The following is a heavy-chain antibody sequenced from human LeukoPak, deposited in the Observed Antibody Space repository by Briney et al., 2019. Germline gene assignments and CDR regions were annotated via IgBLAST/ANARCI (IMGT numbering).Heavy chain of an antibody. J-gene: IGHJ6*02. CDR1: GYTFTSYG. D-gene: IGHD6-19*01. V-gene: IGHV1-18*01. CDR3: ARVPLTWYSSGFYYYYYNGMDV. CDR2: ISAYNGNT. Sequence: ASVKVSCKASGYTFTSYGISWVRQAPGQGLEWMGWISAYNGNTNYAQKLQGRVTMTTDTSTSTAYMELRSLRSDDTAVYYCARVPLTWYSSGFYYYYYNGMDVWGQGTTVTVSS.